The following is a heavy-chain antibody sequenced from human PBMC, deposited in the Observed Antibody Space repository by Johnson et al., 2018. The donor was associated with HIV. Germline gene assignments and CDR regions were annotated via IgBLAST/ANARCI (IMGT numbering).Heavy chain of an antibody. CDR1: GFTFRSYG. V-gene: IGHV3-30*03. CDR2: TSYDGGNK. Sequence: QVQLVESGGGVVQPGRSLRLSCAASGFTFRSYGMHWVRQAPGKGLEWVAVTSYDGGNKYYADSVKGRLTISRDNSKNTVYMQMNSLKPEDTALYYCARIGGSYLVLWALEIWGQGTMVTVSS. J-gene: IGHJ3*02. CDR3: ARIGGSYLVLWALEI. D-gene: IGHD1-26*01.